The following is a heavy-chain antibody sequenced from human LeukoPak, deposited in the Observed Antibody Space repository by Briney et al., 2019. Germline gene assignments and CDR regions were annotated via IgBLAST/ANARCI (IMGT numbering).Heavy chain of an antibody. Sequence: ASVTVSCKASGYTFTISYINWVRQAPGQGLEWMGWVSAYNGKTSYVQNFQGRVTMTTDSSTNTAYMDLTSLTSGDTAVYYCARGGTYYPCIDYWGQGTLVTVSS. CDR3: ARGGTYYPCIDY. V-gene: IGHV1-18*01. D-gene: IGHD1-26*01. CDR2: VSAYNGKT. CDR1: GYTFTISY. J-gene: IGHJ4*02.